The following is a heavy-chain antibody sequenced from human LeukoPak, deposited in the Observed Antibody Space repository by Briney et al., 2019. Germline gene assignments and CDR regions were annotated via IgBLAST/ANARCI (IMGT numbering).Heavy chain of an antibody. CDR2: IYSGGST. Sequence: PGGSLRLSCAASGFTVSSNYMSWVRQAPGKGLEWVSVIYSGGSTYYADSVKGRFTISRDNSKNTLYLQMNSLRAEDTAVYYCARVLDSSGNEAFDIWGQGTMVTVSS. CDR3: ARVLDSSGNEAFDI. J-gene: IGHJ3*02. D-gene: IGHD3-22*01. CDR1: GFTVSSNY. V-gene: IGHV3-53*01.